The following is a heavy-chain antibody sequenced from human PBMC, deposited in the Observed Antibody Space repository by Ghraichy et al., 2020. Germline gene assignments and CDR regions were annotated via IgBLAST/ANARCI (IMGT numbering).Heavy chain of an antibody. Sequence: SETLSLTCAVYGASFSGYYWSWIRQPPGKGLEWIGEINHSGSSNYNPSLKSRVTISIDTSKNQFSLKLSSVTAADTAVYYCARGVARGVNSNIRLYYMDVWGKGTTVTVSS. CDR1: GASFSGYY. D-gene: IGHD3-10*01. J-gene: IGHJ6*03. CDR2: INHSGSS. V-gene: IGHV4-34*01. CDR3: ARGVARGVNSNIRLYYMDV.